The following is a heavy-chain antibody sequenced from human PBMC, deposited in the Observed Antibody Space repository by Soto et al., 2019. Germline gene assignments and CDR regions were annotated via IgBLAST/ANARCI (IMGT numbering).Heavy chain of an antibody. V-gene: IGHV3-21*01. J-gene: IGHJ3*01. Sequence: EVQLVESGGGMVMPGGSLRLSCAASGFTFSAYHMNWVRQAPGKGLEWVSSINPTSSHIYYADSVRGGFTISRDDSKNSVSLQMNSLRTEHAALYSCARRYFGGCGCYLPRDASDVWGQATMVTVSS. CDR1: GFTFSAYH. D-gene: IGHD2-15*01. CDR2: INPTSSHI. CDR3: ARRYFGGCGCYLPRDASDV.